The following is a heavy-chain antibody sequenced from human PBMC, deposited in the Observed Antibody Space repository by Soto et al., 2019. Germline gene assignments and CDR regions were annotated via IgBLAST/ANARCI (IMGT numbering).Heavy chain of an antibody. V-gene: IGHV3-48*02. J-gene: IGHJ6*02. Sequence: GGSLRLSCAASGFTFSSYSMNWVRQAPGKGLEWVSYISSSSSTIYYADSVKGRFTISRDNAKNSLYLQMNSLRDEDTAVYDCARDRDYYDSSGSLCYYGMDVWGQGTTVTVSS. CDR1: GFTFSSYS. CDR2: ISSSSSTI. CDR3: ARDRDYYDSSGSLCYYGMDV. D-gene: IGHD3-22*01.